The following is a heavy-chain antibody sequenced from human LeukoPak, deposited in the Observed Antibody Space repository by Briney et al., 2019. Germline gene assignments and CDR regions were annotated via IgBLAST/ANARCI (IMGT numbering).Heavy chain of an antibody. D-gene: IGHD3-22*01. CDR2: IIPIFGTA. Sequence: SVKVSSKASGGTFSSYAISWVRQAPGQGLEWMGGIIPIFGTANYAQKFQGRVTITADESTSTAYMELSSLRSEDTAVYYCARVAVLSRYYDSSGYYRFDPWGQGTLVTVSS. CDR3: ARVAVLSRYYDSSGYYRFDP. J-gene: IGHJ5*02. V-gene: IGHV1-69*01. CDR1: GGTFSSYA.